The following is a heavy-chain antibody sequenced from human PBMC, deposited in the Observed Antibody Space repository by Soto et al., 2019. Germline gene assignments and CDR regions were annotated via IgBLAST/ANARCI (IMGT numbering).Heavy chain of an antibody. CDR1: GFTFSSYA. CDR3: ARGFSHGAD. D-gene: IGHD2-21*01. CDR2: ISYDGSNK. J-gene: IGHJ4*02. Sequence: QVQLVESGGGVVQPGRSLRLSCAASGFTFSSYAMHWVRQAPGKGLEWVAVISYDGSNKYYADSVKGRFTISRDNSKNTLYLHKISLRAEDMAVYYCARGFSHGADWGQGTLVTVCS. V-gene: IGHV3-30-3*01.